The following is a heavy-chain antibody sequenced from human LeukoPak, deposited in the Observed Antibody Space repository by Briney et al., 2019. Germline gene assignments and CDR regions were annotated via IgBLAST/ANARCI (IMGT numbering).Heavy chain of an antibody. D-gene: IGHD1-1*01. V-gene: IGHV3-21*01. CDR1: GFTFSSYS. CDR3: AKSTGTTSYYYYMDV. Sequence: GGSLRLSCAASGFTFSSYSMNWVRQAPGKGLEWVSSISSSSSYIYYADSVKGRFTISRDNAKNSLYLQMNSLRAEDTAVYYCAKSTGTTSYYYYMDVWGKGTTVTISS. CDR2: ISSSSSYI. J-gene: IGHJ6*03.